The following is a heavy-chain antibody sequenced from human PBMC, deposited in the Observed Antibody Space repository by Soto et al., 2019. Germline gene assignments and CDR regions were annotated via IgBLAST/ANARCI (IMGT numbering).Heavy chain of an antibody. Sequence: GPEVKKPGASMKVSCKAYDFSFTSHGISWVRQAPGQGLEWMGWISLYNGNTNYAQQLQGRVTMTTDTSTSTAYMELRSLRSDDTAMYFCAIYHLELFRFDYRGQGTLVTVSS. V-gene: IGHV1-18*04. J-gene: IGHJ4*02. CDR3: AIYHLELFRFDY. CDR1: DFSFTSHG. D-gene: IGHD2-2*01. CDR2: ISLYNGNT.